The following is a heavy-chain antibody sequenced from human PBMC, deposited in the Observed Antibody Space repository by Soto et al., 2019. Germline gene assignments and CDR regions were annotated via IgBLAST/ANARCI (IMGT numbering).Heavy chain of an antibody. J-gene: IGHJ4*02. CDR2: IYYSGST. V-gene: IGHV4-31*03. CDR1: GGSISSGGYY. Sequence: QVQLQESGPGLVKPSQTLSLTCTVSGGSISSGGYYWSWIRQHPGKGLEWIGYIYYSGSTYYNPFLKRRVTLSVDTSKNQFSLKLSSVTAADTAVYYCARARVYYDSSGYLTEYYFDYWGQGTLVTVSS. D-gene: IGHD3-22*01. CDR3: ARARVYYDSSGYLTEYYFDY.